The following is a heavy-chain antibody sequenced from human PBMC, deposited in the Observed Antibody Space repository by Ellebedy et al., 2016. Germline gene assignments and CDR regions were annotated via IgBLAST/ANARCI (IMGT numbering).Heavy chain of an antibody. V-gene: IGHV3-21*01. CDR2: ISSSSGYI. Sequence: GESLKISXAASGFTFSSYSMNWVRQAPGKGLKWVSSISSSSGYIYYADSVKGRFTISRDNAKNSLYLQMNSLRAEDTAVYYCARPYYDFWSGYIGYWGQGTLVTVSS. D-gene: IGHD3-3*01. CDR1: GFTFSSYS. J-gene: IGHJ4*02. CDR3: ARPYYDFWSGYIGY.